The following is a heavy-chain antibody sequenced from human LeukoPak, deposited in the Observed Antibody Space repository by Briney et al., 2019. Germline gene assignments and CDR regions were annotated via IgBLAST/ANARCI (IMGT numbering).Heavy chain of an antibody. D-gene: IGHD2-21*02. J-gene: IGHJ5*02. CDR2: ISAYNGNT. Sequence: ASVKVSCKASGYTFTSYGISWVRQAPGQGLEWMGWISAYNGNTNYAQKLQGRVTMTTDTSTSTAYMELRSLRSDDTAVYYCAREGPYCGGHCHLNWLDPWGQGTLVTVSS. CDR1: GYTFTSYG. CDR3: AREGPYCGGHCHLNWLDP. V-gene: IGHV1-18*01.